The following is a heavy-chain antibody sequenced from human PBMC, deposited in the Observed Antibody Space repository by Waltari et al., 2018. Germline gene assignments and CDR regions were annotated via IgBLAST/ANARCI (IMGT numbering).Heavy chain of an antibody. J-gene: IGHJ3*02. CDR3: ARDNRLMGWLNVAFDI. V-gene: IGHV3-30*01. CDR1: GLSISSYS. Sequence: QEQLVESGGGVVPPGKSLSLPCAGSGLSISSYSLHWVRQAPGKGLEWVSMITYDGSTQDTADSVKGRFTVSRDNSKDTVYLEMNSLTTDDTAVYYCARDNRLMGWLNVAFDIWGRGTMVTVSS. D-gene: IGHD6-19*01. CDR2: ITYDGSTQ.